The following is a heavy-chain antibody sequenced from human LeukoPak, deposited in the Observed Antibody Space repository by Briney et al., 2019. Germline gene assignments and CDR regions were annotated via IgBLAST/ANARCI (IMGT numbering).Heavy chain of an antibody. CDR1: GFTFSSYA. Sequence: GGSLRLSCAASGFTFSSYAMSWVRQAPGKGLEWVSAISGSGGSTYYADSVKGRFTISRDNSKNTLYLQMNSRRAEDTAVYYCAKDRVLHDFWSGPIPPYYYGMDVWGQGTTVTVSS. CDR2: ISGSGGST. V-gene: IGHV3-23*01. J-gene: IGHJ6*02. D-gene: IGHD3-3*01. CDR3: AKDRVLHDFWSGPIPPYYYGMDV.